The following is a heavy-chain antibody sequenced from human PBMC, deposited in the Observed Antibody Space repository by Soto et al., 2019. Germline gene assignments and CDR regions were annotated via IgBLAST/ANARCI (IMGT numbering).Heavy chain of an antibody. D-gene: IGHD3-10*01. CDR2: IYYSGST. CDR1: GGSISSYY. V-gene: IGHV4-59*01. Sequence: ETLSLTCTVSGGSISSYYWSWIRQPPGQGLEWIGYIYYSGSTNYNPSLKSRVTISVDTSKNQFSLKLSSVTAADTAVYYCARVWGGAFDIWGQGTMVTVSS. CDR3: ARVWGGAFDI. J-gene: IGHJ3*02.